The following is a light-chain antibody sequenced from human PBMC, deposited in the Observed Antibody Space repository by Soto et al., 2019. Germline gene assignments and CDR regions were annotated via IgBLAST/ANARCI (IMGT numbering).Light chain of an antibody. CDR1: QNVRTY. CDR2: DAS. J-gene: IGKJ2*01. CDR3: QQRSNWPPYP. Sequence: EIVLAQSPATLSLSPGERATLSCRASQNVRTYLAWYQQKPGQAPRLLIYDASTRATGVPARCSGSGSGTDVALTISGLEPEDFAVYCCQQRSNWPPYPFGQGTKLEVK. V-gene: IGKV3-11*01.